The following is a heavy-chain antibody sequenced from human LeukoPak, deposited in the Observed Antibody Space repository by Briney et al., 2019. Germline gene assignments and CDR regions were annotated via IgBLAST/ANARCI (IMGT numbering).Heavy chain of an antibody. CDR3: ARVVRGALASFFYYYMDV. V-gene: IGHV3-7*04. J-gene: IGHJ6*03. D-gene: IGHD3-10*02. CDR1: GFTFSNFW. CDR2: INQDGSDN. Sequence: GGSLRLSCEASGFTFSNFWMNWVRQAPGKGPEWVANINQDGSDNYYVGSVKGRFTISRDNAKNSLYLQMNSLGVEDSAVYYCARVVRGALASFFYYYMDVWGKGTTVTISS.